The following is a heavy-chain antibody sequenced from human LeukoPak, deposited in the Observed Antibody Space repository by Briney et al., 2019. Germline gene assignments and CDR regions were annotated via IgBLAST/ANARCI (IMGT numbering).Heavy chain of an antibody. V-gene: IGHV4-28*03. CDR3: ARVWFGGYAMDV. J-gene: IGHJ6*02. CDR1: GYPVSSSNW. Sequence: PSETLSLTCAVSGYPVSSSNWWGWIRQPPGKGLEWIGYIYYSGSTGYNPSLKSRVTMSIDTSKNQFSLKVSSVTAVDTAVYYCARVWFGGYAMDVWGQGTTVTVSS. D-gene: IGHD3-10*01. CDR2: IYYSGST.